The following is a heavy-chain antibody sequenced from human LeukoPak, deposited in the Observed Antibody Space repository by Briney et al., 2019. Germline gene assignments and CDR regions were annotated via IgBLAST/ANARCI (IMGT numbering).Heavy chain of an antibody. Sequence: SETLSLTCTVSGGSMSSTSYYWGWIRQPPGKGLEWIGTIYYSGTTYYNPSLKSRVTISVDTSKNQFSLKLSSVTAADTAVYYCARERYIFDYWGQGTLVTVSS. CDR1: GGSMSSTSYY. D-gene: IGHD1-14*01. CDR3: ARERYIFDY. CDR2: IYYSGTT. V-gene: IGHV4-39*07. J-gene: IGHJ4*02.